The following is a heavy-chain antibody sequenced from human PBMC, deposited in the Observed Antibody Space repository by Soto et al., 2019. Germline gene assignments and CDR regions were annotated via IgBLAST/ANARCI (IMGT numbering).Heavy chain of an antibody. D-gene: IGHD2-21*01. V-gene: IGHV4-39*01. J-gene: IGHJ5*02. CDR2: IYYSGST. CDR1: GGSIGYSNYY. Sequence: QLQLRESGPGLVKPSETLSLTCTVSGGSIGYSNYYWGWIRQPPGKALEWIGTIYYSGSTYYNPSLKSRVTMSVDTSKNQFSLKLTSVAAADTAVYYCAKPVVPTSCWFDPWGQGTLVTVSS. CDR3: AKPVVPTSCWFDP.